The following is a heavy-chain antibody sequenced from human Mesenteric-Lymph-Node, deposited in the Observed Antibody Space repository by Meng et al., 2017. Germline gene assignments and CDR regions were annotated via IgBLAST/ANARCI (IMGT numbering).Heavy chain of an antibody. D-gene: IGHD6-19*01. V-gene: IGHV3-23*01. CDR2: VSGSGGST. Sequence: GESLKISCAASGFTFSSYWMSWVRQAPGKGLEWVSAVSGSGGSTYYTDSVKGRFTISRDNSKNTLYLQMSSLRAEDTAVYYCAKGRGGWDFDYWGQGTLVTVSS. J-gene: IGHJ4*02. CDR3: AKGRGGWDFDY. CDR1: GFTFSSYW.